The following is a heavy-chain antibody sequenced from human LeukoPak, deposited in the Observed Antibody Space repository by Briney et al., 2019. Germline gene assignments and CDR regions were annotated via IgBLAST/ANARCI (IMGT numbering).Heavy chain of an antibody. D-gene: IGHD1-26*01. CDR3: ARVQILEDDVFNL. CDR2: VNGDGSSS. V-gene: IGHV3-74*01. J-gene: IGHJ3*01. CDR1: GFTFSYYW. Sequence: PGGSLRLSCAASGFTFSYYWMHWVRQVPGRGLVGVSRVNGDGSSSAYADSVKDRFTISRDNAKNILYLQMNSLTAEDTAIYFCARVQILEDDVFNLWSQGTMVTVSS.